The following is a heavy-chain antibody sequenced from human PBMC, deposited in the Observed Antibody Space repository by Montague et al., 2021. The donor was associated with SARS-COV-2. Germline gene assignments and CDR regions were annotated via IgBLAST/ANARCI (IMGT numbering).Heavy chain of an antibody. CDR2: ISSSGSII. J-gene: IGHJ4*02. Sequence: SLRLSCAASGFTFSSYELNWVRQAPGKGLGWVSYISSSGSIIYYEDSVKGRFTISRDTAKNSLYLQMNSLRAEDTAVYYCARGNFDWLLLPDGYFDHWGQGTLVTVSS. CDR1: GFTFSSYE. D-gene: IGHD3-9*01. CDR3: ARGNFDWLLLPDGYFDH. V-gene: IGHV3-48*03.